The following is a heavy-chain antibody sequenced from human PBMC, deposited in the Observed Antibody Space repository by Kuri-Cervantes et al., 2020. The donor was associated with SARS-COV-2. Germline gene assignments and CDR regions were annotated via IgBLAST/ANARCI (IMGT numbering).Heavy chain of an antibody. Sequence: ASVKVSCKASGYTFTGYYMHWVRQAPGQGLEWMGWINPNSGGTNYAQKFQGWVTMTRDTSISTAYMELSRLRSEDTAVYYCASRILKRPLPPKTTVTVPGMDVWGQGTTVTVSS. V-gene: IGHV1-2*04. CDR3: ASRILKRPLPPKTTVTVPGMDV. CDR1: GYTFTGYY. CDR2: INPNSGGT. D-gene: IGHD4-11*01. J-gene: IGHJ6*02.